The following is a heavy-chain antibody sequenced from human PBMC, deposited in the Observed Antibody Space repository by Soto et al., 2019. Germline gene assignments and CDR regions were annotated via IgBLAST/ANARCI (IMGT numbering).Heavy chain of an antibody. CDR2: IKQDGSEK. CDR1: VFTFSSYW. D-gene: IGHD2-2*01. J-gene: IGHJ4*02. CDR3: ARALSNRYFDY. Sequence: WGSLRISCASSVFTFSSYWMSWVRQAPGKGLEWVANIKQDGSEKYYVDSVRGRFTISRDNAKNSLYLQMNSLRAEDTAVYYCARALSNRYFDYWGQGTLVTVSS. V-gene: IGHV3-7*01.